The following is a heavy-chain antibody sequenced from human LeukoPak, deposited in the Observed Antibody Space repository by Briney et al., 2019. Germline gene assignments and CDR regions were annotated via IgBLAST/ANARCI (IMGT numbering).Heavy chain of an antibody. V-gene: IGHV3-7*01. D-gene: IGHD4-17*01. CDR3: AGCSTVTTYYYSYYMDI. J-gene: IGHJ6*03. CDR1: EFTFSNYW. CDR2: IKQDGSGT. Sequence: GGSLRLSCAASEFTFSNYWMSWVRLAPGKGMEWVANIKQDGSGTYYVDSVRGRFTISRDNAKNSLYLQMNSLRAEDTAVYYCAGCSTVTTYYYSYYMDIWGKGTTVTVSS.